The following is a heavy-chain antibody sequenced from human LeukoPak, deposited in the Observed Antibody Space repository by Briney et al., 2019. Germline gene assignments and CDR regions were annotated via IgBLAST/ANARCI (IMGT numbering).Heavy chain of an antibody. V-gene: IGHV4-38-2*01. CDR2: IYHSGST. CDR1: GYSISSGYY. J-gene: IGHJ4*02. Sequence: SETLSLTCAVSGYSISSGYYWGWIRQPPGKVLEWIGSIYHSGSTYYNPFLKNRVTISVDTSKNQFSLKLSSVTAADTAVYYCARRYSSGWHDYWGQGTLVTVSS. D-gene: IGHD6-19*01. CDR3: ARRYSSGWHDY.